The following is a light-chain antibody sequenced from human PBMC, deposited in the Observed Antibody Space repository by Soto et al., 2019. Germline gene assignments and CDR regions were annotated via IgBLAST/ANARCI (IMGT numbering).Light chain of an antibody. J-gene: IGLJ2*01. V-gene: IGLV1-47*01. Sequence: QLVLTQPPSASETPGQRVTISCSGSSSNIGSNYVFWYQHLPGTAPKLLIYRNNQRPSGVPDRFSGSKSGTSASLAISGLRSEDETDYYCAAWDDSLSGVVFGGGTKVTVL. CDR2: RNN. CDR3: AAWDDSLSGVV. CDR1: SSNIGSNY.